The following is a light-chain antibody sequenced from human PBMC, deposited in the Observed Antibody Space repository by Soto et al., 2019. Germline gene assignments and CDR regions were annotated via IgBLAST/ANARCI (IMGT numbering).Light chain of an antibody. CDR1: PSAVGGYNS. V-gene: IGLV2-8*01. CDR2: DVS. J-gene: IGLJ2*01. CDR3: SSYAGSNVL. Sequence: QSALTQPPSASGSPGQSVTISCTGTPSAVGGYNSVSWYQQYPGKAPKLMIYDVSKRPSGVPDRFSGSKSGNTASLTVSGLQAEDEANYYCSSYAGSNVLFGGGTKLTVL.